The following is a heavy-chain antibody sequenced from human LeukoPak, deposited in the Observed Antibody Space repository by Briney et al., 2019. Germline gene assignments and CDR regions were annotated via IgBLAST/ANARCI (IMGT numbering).Heavy chain of an antibody. CDR2: ISSSGSYI. V-gene: IGHV3-11*06. J-gene: IGHJ4*02. CDR3: ARDGGYCSGGNCYSED. D-gene: IGHD2-15*01. Sequence: GGSLRLSCAASGFTFSDYYMTWIRQAPGKGLEWVSYISSSGSYINYADSVKGRFTISRDNAKNSLYLQMNSLRAEDTAVYYCARDGGYCSGGNCYSEDWGQGTLVTASS. CDR1: GFTFSDYY.